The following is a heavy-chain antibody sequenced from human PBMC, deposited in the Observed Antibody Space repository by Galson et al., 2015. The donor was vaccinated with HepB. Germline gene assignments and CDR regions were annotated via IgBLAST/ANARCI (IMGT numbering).Heavy chain of an antibody. CDR3: ARAPVAVAGEVNLDI. D-gene: IGHD6-19*01. CDR2: IDPSDSYT. J-gene: IGHJ3*02. V-gene: IGHV5-10-1*01. CDR1: GYSFTSYW. Sequence: QSGAEVKKPGESLRISCKGSGYSFTSYWISWVRQMPGKGLEWVGRIDPSDSYTNYSPSFQGHVTISADKSISTAYLQWSSLKASDTAMYYCARAPVAVAGEVNLDIWGQGTMVTVSS.